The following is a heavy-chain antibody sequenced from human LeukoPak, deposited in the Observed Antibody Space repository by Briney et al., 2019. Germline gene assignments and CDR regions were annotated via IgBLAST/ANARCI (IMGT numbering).Heavy chain of an antibody. Sequence: GGSLRLSCAASGFTFSSYEMNWVRQAPGKGLEWVSYISSSGSTIYYADSVKGRFTISRDNAKNSLYLQMNSLRAEDTAAYYCARVTIEPTTVVTNWYFDLWGRGTLVTVSS. CDR2: ISSSGSTI. D-gene: IGHD4-23*01. J-gene: IGHJ2*01. V-gene: IGHV3-48*03. CDR1: GFTFSSYE. CDR3: ARVTIEPTTVVTNWYFDL.